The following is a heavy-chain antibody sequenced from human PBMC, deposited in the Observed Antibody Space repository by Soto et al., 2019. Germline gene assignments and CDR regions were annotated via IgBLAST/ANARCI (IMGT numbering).Heavy chain of an antibody. D-gene: IGHD3-3*01. Sequence: GASVKVSCKASGGTFSSYRINWVRQAPGQGFEWIGGIVPISRKANYAQKFQGRVTITRDVSTSTAYMELSSLRSEDTAVYYCAADAHYDFWSGYYHFDYWGQGTLVTVSS. J-gene: IGHJ4*02. CDR1: GGTFSSYR. CDR2: IVPISRKA. CDR3: AADAHYDFWSGYYHFDY. V-gene: IGHV1-69*05.